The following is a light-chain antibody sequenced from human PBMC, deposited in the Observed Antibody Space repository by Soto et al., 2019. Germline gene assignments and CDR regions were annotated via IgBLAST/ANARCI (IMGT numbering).Light chain of an antibody. J-gene: IGLJ1*01. Sequence: QSALTQPLSVSGPPGQSVTISCTGTSSDVGAYNYVSWYQQHPGKAPKLVISDVRKRPSGVPDRFSGSKSGNTASLTISGLQAEDEADYYCCSYAGSFLKVFGTGTKVTVL. CDR1: SSDVGAYNY. CDR3: CSYAGSFLKV. V-gene: IGLV2-11*01. CDR2: DVR.